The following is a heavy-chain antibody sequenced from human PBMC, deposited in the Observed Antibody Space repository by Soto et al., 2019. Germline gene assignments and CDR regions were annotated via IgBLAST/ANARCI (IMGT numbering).Heavy chain of an antibody. CDR3: AKMTTRRFDS. Sequence: PXGSLRLSCAASGFTFSSYAMSWVRQAPGKGLEWVSGISGSGLSTNYADSVKGRFTISRDNSKNTLYLQMNSLRAEDTAVYYCAKMTTRRFDSWGQGTLVTVSS. D-gene: IGHD4-17*01. J-gene: IGHJ4*02. CDR1: GFTFSSYA. V-gene: IGHV3-23*01. CDR2: ISGSGLST.